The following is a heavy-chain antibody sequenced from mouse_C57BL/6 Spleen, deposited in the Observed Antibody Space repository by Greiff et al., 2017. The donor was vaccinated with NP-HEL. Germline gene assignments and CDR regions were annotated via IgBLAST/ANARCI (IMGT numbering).Heavy chain of an antibody. CDR1: GFNIKDDY. J-gene: IGHJ3*01. CDR2: IDPENGDT. V-gene: IGHV14-4*01. D-gene: IGHD2-12*01. Sequence: EVQRVESGAELVRPGASVKLSCTASGFNIKDDYMHWVKQRPEQGLEWIGWIDPENGDTEYASKFQGKATITADTSSNTAYLQLSSLTSEDTAVYYCTLLSAWFAYWGQGTLVTVSA. CDR3: TLLSAWFAY.